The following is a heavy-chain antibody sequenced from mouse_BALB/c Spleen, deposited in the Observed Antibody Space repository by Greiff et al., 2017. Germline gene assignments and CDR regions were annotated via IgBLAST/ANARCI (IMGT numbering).Heavy chain of an antibody. CDR2: ISYSGST. V-gene: IGHV3-2*02. Sequence: EVKLVESGPGLVKPSQSLSLTCTVTGYSITSDYAWNWIRQFPGNKLEWMGYISYSGSTSYNPSLKSRISITRDTSKNQFFLQLNSVTTEDTATYYCARYYGYDYFDYWGQGTTLTVSS. CDR1: GYSITSDYA. D-gene: IGHD2-2*01. J-gene: IGHJ2*01. CDR3: ARYYGYDYFDY.